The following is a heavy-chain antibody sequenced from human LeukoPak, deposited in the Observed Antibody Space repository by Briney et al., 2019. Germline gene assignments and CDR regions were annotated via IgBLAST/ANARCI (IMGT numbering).Heavy chain of an antibody. J-gene: IGHJ4*02. CDR2: ISSSSSTI. CDR3: ARSFGRYYDNSGLYYFDY. V-gene: IGHV3-48*02. D-gene: IGHD3-22*01. CDR1: GFTFSSYS. Sequence: GGSLRLSCAASGFTFSSYSMNWVRQAPGKGLEWVSYISSSSSTIYYADSVKGRFTISRDNAKNSLYLQMNSLRDEDTAVYYCARSFGRYYDNSGLYYFDYWGQGTLVTVSS.